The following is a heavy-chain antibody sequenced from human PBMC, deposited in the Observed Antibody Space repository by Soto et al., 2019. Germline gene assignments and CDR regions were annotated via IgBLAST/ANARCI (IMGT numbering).Heavy chain of an antibody. J-gene: IGHJ5*02. CDR1: GFTFSQYA. CDR2: ISEDGSKT. CDR3: ARAFRSGYDLPADL. V-gene: IGHV3-30*04. D-gene: IGHD5-12*01. Sequence: GGSLRLSCAASGFTFSQYAFQWVRQAPGKGLEWVAVISEDGSKTFYSVSVRGRFTIARDKSNNTLNLQLNSVTPDDTAVYYCARAFRSGYDLPADLWGQGTLVTVSS.